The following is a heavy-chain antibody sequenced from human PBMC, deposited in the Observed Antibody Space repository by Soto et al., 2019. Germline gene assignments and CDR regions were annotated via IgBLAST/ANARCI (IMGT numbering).Heavy chain of an antibody. Sequence: PSETLSLTCAVPGYYIGSYNWWGWIRQPPGKGLEWIGYIYYTGTTYYNLSLKSRVTMSVDTAKDQFSLKVHSVTAAHTAVYYCARTSRLKTGQLDYWGQGILVTVAS. CDR2: IYYTGTT. CDR3: ARTSRLKTGQLDY. V-gene: IGHV4-28*01. CDR1: GYYIGSYNW. J-gene: IGHJ4*02. D-gene: IGHD3-9*01.